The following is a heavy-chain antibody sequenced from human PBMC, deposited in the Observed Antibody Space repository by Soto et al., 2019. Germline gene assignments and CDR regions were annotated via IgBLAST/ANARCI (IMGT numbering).Heavy chain of an antibody. J-gene: IGHJ5*02. V-gene: IGHV4-30-4*01. CDR1: GGSISSGDYY. CDR3: AGYYYYDSSGWWFDP. Sequence: SETLSLTCTVSGGSISSGDYYWSWIRQPPGKGLEWIGYIYYSGSTYYNPSLKSRVTISVDTSKNQFSLKLSSVTAADTAVYYCAGYYYYDSSGWWFDPWGQGTLVTVSS. CDR2: IYYSGST. D-gene: IGHD3-22*01.